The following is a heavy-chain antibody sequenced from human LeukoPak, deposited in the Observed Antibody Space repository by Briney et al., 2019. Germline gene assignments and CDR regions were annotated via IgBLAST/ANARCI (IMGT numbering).Heavy chain of an antibody. V-gene: IGHV4-34*01. CDR2: INHSGST. CDR1: GGSFSGYY. Sequence: SETLSLSCAVYGGSFSGYYWSWIRQPPGKGLEWIGEINHSGSTNYNPSLKSRVTISVDTSKNQFSLKLSSVTAAETAGNYCARGLRDYWGQGTLVPVSS. J-gene: IGHJ4*02. CDR3: ARGLRDY.